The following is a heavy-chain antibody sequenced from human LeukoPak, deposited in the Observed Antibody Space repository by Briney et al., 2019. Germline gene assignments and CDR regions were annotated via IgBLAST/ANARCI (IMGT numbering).Heavy chain of an antibody. D-gene: IGHD6-6*01. CDR1: GFTFSNYA. CDR3: TRDEDFYSSSPDY. J-gene: IGHJ4*02. V-gene: IGHV3-30*03. CDR2: ISFDGSNK. Sequence: PGRSLRLSCAASGFTFSNYAMHWVRQAPGKGLEWVSIISFDGSNKYYADSVKGRFTISRDNAKNSLYLQMNSLRAEDTAVYYCTRDEDFYSSSPDYWGQGTLVTVSS.